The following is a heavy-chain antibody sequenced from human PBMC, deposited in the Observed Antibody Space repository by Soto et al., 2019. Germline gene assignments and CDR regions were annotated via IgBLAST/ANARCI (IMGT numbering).Heavy chain of an antibody. J-gene: IGHJ5*02. D-gene: IGHD1-1*01. CDR2: IYATGTT. V-gene: IGHV4-4*07. Sequence: SETLSLTCTVSGASISGFYWSWIRKSAGKGLEWIGRIYATGTTDYNPSLQSRVMMSVDTSKKQFSLKLRSVTAADTAVYYCVRDGTKTLRDWFDPWGQGISVTVSS. CDR3: VRDGTKTLRDWFDP. CDR1: GASISGFY.